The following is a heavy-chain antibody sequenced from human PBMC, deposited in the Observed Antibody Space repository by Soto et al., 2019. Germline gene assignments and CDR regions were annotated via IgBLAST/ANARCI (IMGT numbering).Heavy chain of an antibody. Sequence: PVGSLRLSCAASGFTFSSYSMNWVRQAPGKGLEWVSSISSSSSYIYYADSVKGRFTISRDNAKNSLYLQMNSLRAEDTAVYYCARDGNDFWSGYYKGNKNYYHYYGMDVWGQGTTVTVSS. D-gene: IGHD3-3*01. J-gene: IGHJ6*02. V-gene: IGHV3-21*01. CDR2: ISSSSSYI. CDR1: GFTFSSYS. CDR3: ARDGNDFWSGYYKGNKNYYHYYGMDV.